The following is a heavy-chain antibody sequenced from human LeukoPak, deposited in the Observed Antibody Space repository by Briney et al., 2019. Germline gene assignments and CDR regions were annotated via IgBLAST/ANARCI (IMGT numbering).Heavy chain of an antibody. CDR2: IYHDGST. CDR3: ARWADY. V-gene: IGHV4-30-2*06. Sequence: SETLSLTCTVFGGSVSSAGYYWSWVRQSPGEGLEWIGYIYHDGSTYYNPSLKSRVTLSVDRSKNQFSLKLSSVTAADTAVYYCARWADYWGQGTLVTVSS. CDR1: GGSVSSAGYY. J-gene: IGHJ4*02.